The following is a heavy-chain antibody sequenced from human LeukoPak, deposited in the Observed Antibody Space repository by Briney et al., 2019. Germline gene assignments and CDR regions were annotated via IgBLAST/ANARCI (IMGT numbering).Heavy chain of an antibody. CDR3: AITQRGLTTVVRREDY. J-gene: IGHJ4*02. V-gene: IGHV1-69*05. CDR2: IIPTFGTA. CDR1: GGTFSSYA. D-gene: IGHD4-23*01. Sequence: SVKVSCKASGGTFSSYAISWVPQAPGQGLEWMGGIIPTFGTANYAQKFQGRVTITTDESTSTAYMELSSLRSEDTAVYYCAITQRGLTTVVRREDYWGQGTLVTVSS.